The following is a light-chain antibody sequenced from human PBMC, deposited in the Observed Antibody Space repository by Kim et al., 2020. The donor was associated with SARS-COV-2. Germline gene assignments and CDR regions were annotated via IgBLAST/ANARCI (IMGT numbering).Light chain of an antibody. V-gene: IGLV3-1*01. Sequence: SVSPGQTASITCSGDKLGDKYACWYQQKPGQSPVLVIYQDSKRPSGFPERFSGSNSGNTATLPISGTQAMDEADYYCQAWDSSTVVFGGGTQLTVL. CDR3: QAWDSSTVV. CDR2: QDS. J-gene: IGLJ2*01. CDR1: KLGDKY.